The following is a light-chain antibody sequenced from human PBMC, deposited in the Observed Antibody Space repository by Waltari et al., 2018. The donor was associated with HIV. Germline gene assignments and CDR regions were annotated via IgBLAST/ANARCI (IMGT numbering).Light chain of an antibody. CDR3: TSYEGKNNLV. J-gene: IGLJ2*01. CDR1: STDVPTYNY. CDR2: EVN. V-gene: IGLV2-8*01. Sequence: QSALTQPPSASGSPGQSVTISCTGTSTDVPTYNYVSWYQQHPGEAPKILIYEVNSRPSGVPDRFPGSKSGNTAARTVSGLQADDEADYYCTSYEGKNNLVFGGGTKLTVL.